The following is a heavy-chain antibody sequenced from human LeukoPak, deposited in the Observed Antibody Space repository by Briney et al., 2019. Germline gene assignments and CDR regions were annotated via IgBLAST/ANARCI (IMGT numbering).Heavy chain of an antibody. V-gene: IGHV3-33*01. CDR3: ARAGEGFDT. D-gene: IGHD3-10*01. Sequence: GRFLRLSCAASGFTFNNYGMHWVRQAPGKGLEWVAVIWYDASNKYYGDSVKGRFTISRDNSKNTLYLQMSSLRAEDTAIYYCARAGEGFDTWGQGTKVTVSS. CDR2: IWYDASNK. CDR1: GFTFNNYG. J-gene: IGHJ3*02.